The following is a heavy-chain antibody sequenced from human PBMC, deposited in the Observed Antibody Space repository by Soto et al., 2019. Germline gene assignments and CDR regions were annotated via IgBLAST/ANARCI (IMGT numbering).Heavy chain of an antibody. J-gene: IGHJ6*02. D-gene: IGHD3-3*01. CDR2: TRNKANSYTT. V-gene: IGHV3-72*01. CDR1: GFTFSDHY. Sequence: PGGSLRLSCAASGFTFSDHYMDWVRQAPGKGLEWVGRTRNKANSYTTEYAASVKGRFTISRDDSKNSLYLQMNSLKTEDTAVYYCARLRFLDWLYYGMDVWGQGTTVTVSS. CDR3: ARLRFLDWLYYGMDV.